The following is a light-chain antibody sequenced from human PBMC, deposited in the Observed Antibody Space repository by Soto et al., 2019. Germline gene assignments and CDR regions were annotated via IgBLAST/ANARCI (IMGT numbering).Light chain of an antibody. J-gene: IGKJ2*01. Sequence: DIQMTQSLSSLSVSVGDSVTITCRASQSISNSLSWYQQKPGKAPKFLIYVASTLQRGVPSRFSGSGSGTDFTLTISSLQPEDFATYYCQQTFSPPYTFGQGTKLEIK. V-gene: IGKV1-39*01. CDR2: VAS. CDR3: QQTFSPPYT. CDR1: QSISNS.